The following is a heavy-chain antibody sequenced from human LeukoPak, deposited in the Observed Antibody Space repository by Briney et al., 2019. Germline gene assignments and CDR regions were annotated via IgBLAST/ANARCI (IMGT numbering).Heavy chain of an antibody. V-gene: IGHV3-21*01. D-gene: IGHD6-6*01. CDR2: ISSSSSYI. J-gene: IGHJ4*02. CDR1: GFTFSSYS. CDR3: AKDKSSAPGDN. Sequence: GGSLRLSCAASGFTFSSYSMNWVRQAPGKGLEWVSSISSSSSYIYYADSVKGRFTISRDTSKNTLYLQMNSLRAEDTAVYYCAKDKSSAPGDNWGQGTLVTVSS.